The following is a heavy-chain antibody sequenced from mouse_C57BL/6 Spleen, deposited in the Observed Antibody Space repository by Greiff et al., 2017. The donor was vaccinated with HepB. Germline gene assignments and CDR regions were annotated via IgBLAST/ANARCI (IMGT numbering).Heavy chain of an antibody. Sequence: QVQLKESGPELVKPGASVKISCKASGYAFSSSWMNWVKQRPGKGLEWIGRIYPGDGDTNYNGKFKGKATLTADKSSSTAYMQLSSLTSEDSAVYCCARNYDLYAMDYWGQGTSVTVSS. D-gene: IGHD2-4*01. CDR2: IYPGDGDT. J-gene: IGHJ4*01. CDR1: GYAFSSSW. V-gene: IGHV1-82*01. CDR3: ARNYDLYAMDY.